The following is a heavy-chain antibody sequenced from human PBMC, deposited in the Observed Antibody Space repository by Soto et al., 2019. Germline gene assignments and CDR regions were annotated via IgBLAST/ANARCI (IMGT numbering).Heavy chain of an antibody. CDR3: ARPNLRNAFDI. CDR1: GYNFTAYW. D-gene: IGHD7-27*01. V-gene: IGHV5-51*01. Sequence: GESLKISCKASGYNFTAYWIGWVRQMPGKGLEWMGLIYPGDSDTRYSPSFQAQVTISADKSLSIAYLQWSSLRASDTAMYYCARPNLRNAFDIWGRGTMVTVSS. CDR2: IYPGDSDT. J-gene: IGHJ3*02.